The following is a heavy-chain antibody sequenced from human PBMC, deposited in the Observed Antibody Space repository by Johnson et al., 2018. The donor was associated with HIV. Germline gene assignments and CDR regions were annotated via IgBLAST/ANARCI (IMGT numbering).Heavy chain of an antibody. V-gene: IGHV3-7*05. CDR2: IKQDGSEK. D-gene: IGHD4-17*01. CDR1: GFTFSSYW. CDR3: AKTDPTVTQEPFDI. Sequence: VQLVESGGGLVQPGGSLRLSCAASGFTFSSYWMSWVRQAPGKGLEWVANIKQDGSEKYYVDSVKGRFTISRDNAKNLLHLQMNSLRVNDTAVYYCAKTDPTVTQEPFDIWGQGTMVTVSS. J-gene: IGHJ3*02.